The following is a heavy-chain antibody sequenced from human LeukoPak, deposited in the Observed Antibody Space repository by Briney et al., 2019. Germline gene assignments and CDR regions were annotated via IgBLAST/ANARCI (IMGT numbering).Heavy chain of an antibody. D-gene: IGHD3-10*01. V-gene: IGHV4-38-2*02. CDR2: IYHSGST. CDR1: GYSISSGYY. Sequence: PSETLSLTCTVSGYSISSGYYWGWIRQPPGKGLEWIGSIYHSGSTYYNPSLKSRVTISVDTSKNQFSLKLSSVTAADTAVYYCAREGQRITMVRGVMRRGGFDPWGQGTLVTVSS. J-gene: IGHJ5*02. CDR3: AREGQRITMVRGVMRRGGFDP.